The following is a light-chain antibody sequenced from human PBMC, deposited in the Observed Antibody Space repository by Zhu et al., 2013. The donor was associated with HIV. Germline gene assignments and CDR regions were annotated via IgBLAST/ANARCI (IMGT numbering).Light chain of an antibody. J-gene: IGKJ4*01. CDR3: QQYGTSLLT. Sequence: EILLTQSPGNLSLSPGQRATLSCRASQSGITTHLAWYQQKPGQAPSLLIDEASTRATGIPDRFSGSGSGTDFTLTITRLEPEDSAMYYCQQYGTSLLTFGGGPRWRSN. V-gene: IGKV3-20*01. CDR1: QSGITTH. CDR2: EAS.